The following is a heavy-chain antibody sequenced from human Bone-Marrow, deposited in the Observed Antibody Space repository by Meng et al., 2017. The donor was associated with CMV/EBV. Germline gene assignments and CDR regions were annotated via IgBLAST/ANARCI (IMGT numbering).Heavy chain of an antibody. CDR3: ARGRTYYGFYYYYGMDV. V-gene: IGHV4-34*01. J-gene: IGHJ6*02. D-gene: IGHD3-10*01. Sequence: SETLSLTCAVYGGSFSGYYWSWIRQPPGKGLEWIGEINHSGSTNYNPSLKSRVTISVDTSKNQFSLKLSSVTAADTAVYYYARGRTYYGFYYYYGMDVWGQGTTVTVSS. CDR2: INHSGST. CDR1: GGSFSGYY.